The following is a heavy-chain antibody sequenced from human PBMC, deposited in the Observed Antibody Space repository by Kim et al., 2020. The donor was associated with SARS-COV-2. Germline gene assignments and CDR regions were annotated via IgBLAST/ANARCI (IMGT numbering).Heavy chain of an antibody. CDR2: IHSGGST. Sequence: GGSLRLSCAASGFTVNSNYMSWVRQAPGKGLEWVSLIHSGGSTYYADSVKGRFTISRDTSKNTLYLQMNSVRAEDTAVYYCARFYVTYGMDVWGQGTTVT. D-gene: IGHD3-16*01. V-gene: IGHV3-66*01. CDR1: GFTVNSNY. J-gene: IGHJ6*02. CDR3: ARFYVTYGMDV.